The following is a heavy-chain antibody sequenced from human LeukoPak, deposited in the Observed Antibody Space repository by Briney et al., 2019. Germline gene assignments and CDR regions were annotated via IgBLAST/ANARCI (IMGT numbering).Heavy chain of an antibody. D-gene: IGHD3-10*01. CDR2: ISGSGGST. CDR3: AKVKIEIRRSLQHDAFDI. V-gene: IGHV3-23*01. J-gene: IGHJ3*02. Sequence: GGSLRLSCAASGFTFSDYYMSWIRQAPGKGLGWVSAISGSGGSTYYADSVKGRFTISRDNSKNTLYLQMNSLRAEDTAVYYCAKVKIEIRRSLQHDAFDIWGQGTMVTVSS. CDR1: GFTFSDYY.